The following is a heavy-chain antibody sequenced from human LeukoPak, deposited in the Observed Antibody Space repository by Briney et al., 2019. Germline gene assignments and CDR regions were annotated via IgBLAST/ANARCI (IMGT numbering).Heavy chain of an antibody. CDR2: MNPNSGST. D-gene: IGHD3-10*01. J-gene: IGHJ4*02. CDR1: GYTFTSYD. Sequence: ASVKVSCKASGYTFTSYDINWVRQATGQGLEWMGWMNPNSGSTSYAQKFQGRVTMTRDTSTSTVYMELSSLRSEDTAVYYCARETSDGSFDYWGQGTLVTVSS. V-gene: IGHV1-8*01. CDR3: ARETSDGSFDY.